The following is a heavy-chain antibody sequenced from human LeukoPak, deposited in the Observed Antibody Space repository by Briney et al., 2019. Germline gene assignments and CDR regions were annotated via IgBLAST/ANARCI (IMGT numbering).Heavy chain of an antibody. CDR2: ISSSSYI. V-gene: IGHV3-21*01. Sequence: KPGGSLRLSCAASGFTFSSYSMNWVRQAPGKGLEWVSSISSSSYIYYADSVKGRFTISRDNAKNSLYLQMNSLRAEDTAVYYCARAGQLPYFDYWGQGTLVTVSS. CDR3: ARAGQLPYFDY. CDR1: GFTFSSYS. J-gene: IGHJ4*02. D-gene: IGHD2-2*01.